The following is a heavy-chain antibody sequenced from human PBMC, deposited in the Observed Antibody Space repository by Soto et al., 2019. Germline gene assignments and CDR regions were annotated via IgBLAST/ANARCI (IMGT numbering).Heavy chain of an antibody. V-gene: IGHV1-18*01. D-gene: IGHD3-22*01. CDR2: ISAYNGNT. CDR1: GYTLTSYG. Sequence: QVQLVQSGAEVKKPGSSVKVSCKASGYTLTSYGISWVRQAPGQGLEWMGWISAYNGNTNYAKKLQGRVTMTTDTSTSTASMGRRSLRCDDTAVYYCARGIGGFYASSVWGGDAFDSWFQGTMVPVSS. J-gene: IGHJ3*02. CDR3: ARGIGGFYASSVWGGDAFDS.